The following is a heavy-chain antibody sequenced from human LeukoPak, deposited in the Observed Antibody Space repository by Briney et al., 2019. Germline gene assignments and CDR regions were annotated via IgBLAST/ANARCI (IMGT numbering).Heavy chain of an antibody. Sequence: SETLSLTCTVSGGSISSSSYYWGWIRQPPGKGLEWIGSIYYSGSTYYNPSLRSRVTISVDTSKNQFSLKLSSVTAADTAVYYCARQDVIAARQLDYWGQGTLVTVSS. CDR1: GGSISSSSYY. D-gene: IGHD6-6*01. J-gene: IGHJ4*02. CDR2: IYYSGST. V-gene: IGHV4-39*01. CDR3: ARQDVIAARQLDY.